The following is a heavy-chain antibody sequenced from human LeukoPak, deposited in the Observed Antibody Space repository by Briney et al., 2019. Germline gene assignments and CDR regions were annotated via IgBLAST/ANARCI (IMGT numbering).Heavy chain of an antibody. J-gene: IGHJ4*02. CDR1: GYTFTTYG. D-gene: IGHD2-15*01. V-gene: IGHV1-18*01. Sequence: ASVKVSCKTSGYTFTTYGISWLRQAPGQGLEWMGWISAHKGETEYAQKFQGRVTMTREISTSTAYMELQSLTSDDTAVYYCARADIIVVAGSTPVGSGFEYWGQGALITVS. CDR3: ARADIIVVAGSTPVGSGFEY. CDR2: ISAHKGET.